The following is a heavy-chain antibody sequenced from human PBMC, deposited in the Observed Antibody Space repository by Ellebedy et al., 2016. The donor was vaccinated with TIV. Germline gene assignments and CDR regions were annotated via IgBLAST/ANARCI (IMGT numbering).Heavy chain of an antibody. J-gene: IGHJ4*02. D-gene: IGHD5-12*01. V-gene: IGHV1-46*01. CDR3: ARSRDSDYDWGAIKD. CDR1: GYTFTSYY. CDR2: INPSGGST. Sequence: ASVKVSXXASGYTFTSYYMHWVRQAPGQGLEWMGIINPSGGSTSYAQKFQGRVTMTRDTSTSTVYMELSSLRSEDTAVYYCARSRDSDYDWGAIKDWGQGTLVTVSS.